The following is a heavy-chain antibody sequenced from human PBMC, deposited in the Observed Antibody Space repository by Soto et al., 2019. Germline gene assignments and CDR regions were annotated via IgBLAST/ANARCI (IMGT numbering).Heavy chain of an antibody. CDR2: ISGSGGST. CDR1: GFTFSSYA. Sequence: EVQLLESGGGLVQPGGSLRLSCAASGFTFSSYAMSWVRQAPGKGLEWVSAISGSGGSTYYADSVKGRFTISRDKSKNTLYLQMNSLRAEDTAVYYCAKRRAGAAAGTRVFDYWGQGTLVTVSS. J-gene: IGHJ4*02. V-gene: IGHV3-23*01. CDR3: AKRRAGAAAGTRVFDY. D-gene: IGHD6-13*01.